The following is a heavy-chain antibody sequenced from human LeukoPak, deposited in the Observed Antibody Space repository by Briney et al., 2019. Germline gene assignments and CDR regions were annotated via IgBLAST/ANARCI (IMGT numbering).Heavy chain of an antibody. D-gene: IGHD1-26*01. CDR3: AKDLVVSTTYFDY. V-gene: IGHV3-30*18. Sequence: GGPLRLSCAASGFTFSSSGMHWVRQAPGKGLEWVAVISFDGTNKHYVDSVKGRFTISRENSKNTLYLQMSSLTPEDTAVYYCAKDLVVSTTYFDYWGQGTPVTVSS. CDR2: ISFDGTNK. CDR1: GFTFSSSG. J-gene: IGHJ4*02.